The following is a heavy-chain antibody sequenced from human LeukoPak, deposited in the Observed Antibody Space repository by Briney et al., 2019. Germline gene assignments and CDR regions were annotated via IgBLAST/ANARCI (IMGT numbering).Heavy chain of an antibody. CDR1: GGSISSGDYY. D-gene: IGHD3-3*01. V-gene: IGHV4-30-4*01. CDR3: ARFHTIFGVVTGFDI. Sequence: PSETLSLTCTVSGGSISSGDYYWSWIRQPPGKGLEWIGYIYYSGSTYYNPSLKSRVTISVDTSKNQFSLELSSVTAADTAVYYCARFHTIFGVVTGFDIWGQGTMVTVPS. J-gene: IGHJ3*02. CDR2: IYYSGST.